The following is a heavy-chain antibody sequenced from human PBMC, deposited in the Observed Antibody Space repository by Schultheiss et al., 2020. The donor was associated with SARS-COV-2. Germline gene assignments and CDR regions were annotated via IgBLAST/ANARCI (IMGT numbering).Heavy chain of an antibody. J-gene: IGHJ4*02. V-gene: IGHV3-23*01. Sequence: GESLKISCAASGFTFSSFAMSWVRQTPKKGLEWVASISATGRSPFYADSVKGRFTISRDNSKNTFDLQMDSLRGDDTALHYCAKGREGDTMVVVMEPFDFWGQGTLVTVSS. CDR3: AKGREGDTMVVVMEPFDF. D-gene: IGHD2-15*01. CDR2: ISATGRSP. CDR1: GFTFSSFA.